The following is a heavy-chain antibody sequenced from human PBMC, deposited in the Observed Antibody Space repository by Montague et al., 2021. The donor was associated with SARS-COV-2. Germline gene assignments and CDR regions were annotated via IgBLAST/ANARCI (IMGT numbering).Heavy chain of an antibody. CDR1: GGSISSYY. CDR2: IYYSGST. J-gene: IGHJ5*01. CDR3: ARRSLGYCSGGSCYSAFDP. Sequence: SETLSLTCTVSGGSISSYYWRWIRQPPGKGLEWIGYIYYSGSTNYNLSLKSRVTISVDTSKNQFSLKLSSVTAADTAVYYCARRSLGYCSGGSCYSAFDPWGQGTMVTVSS. D-gene: IGHD2-15*01. V-gene: IGHV4-59*01.